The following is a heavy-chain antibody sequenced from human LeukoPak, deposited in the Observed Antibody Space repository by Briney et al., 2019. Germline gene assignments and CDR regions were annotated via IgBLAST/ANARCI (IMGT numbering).Heavy chain of an antibody. D-gene: IGHD2-15*01. V-gene: IGHV3-21*01. CDR1: RFTVSNNY. CDR2: ISISSSYI. CDR3: APVAPVDY. Sequence: PGGSLRLSCATSRFTVSNNYMSWVRQAPGKGLQWVSSISISSSYIYYADSVKGRFTISRDNAKNSLYLQMNILRAQDTAVYYCAPVAPVDYWGQGTLVTVSS. J-gene: IGHJ4*02.